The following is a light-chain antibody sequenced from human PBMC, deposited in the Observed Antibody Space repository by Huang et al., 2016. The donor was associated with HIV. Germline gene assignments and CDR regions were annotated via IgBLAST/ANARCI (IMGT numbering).Light chain of an antibody. Sequence: EIVLTQSPGTLSLSPGERATLSCRASQSVSSSYLAWYQQRPGQAPRLLIYAASRRATGIPDRFNGSASGTDFPLTISRLEPEDFAVYYCQQCDRSPLTFGGGTKVEVK. CDR3: QQCDRSPLT. CDR2: AAS. CDR1: QSVSSSY. J-gene: IGKJ4*01. V-gene: IGKV3-20*01.